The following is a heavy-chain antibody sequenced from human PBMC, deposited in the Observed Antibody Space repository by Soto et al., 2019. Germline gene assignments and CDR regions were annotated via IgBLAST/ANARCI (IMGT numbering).Heavy chain of an antibody. Sequence: QVQLQESGPGLMKPSQTLSLTCTVSGGSISSGGYYWSWIRQHPGKGLEWIGYIYYSGTTYYNPSLKSRVSISLDTSKHQFSLKLSSVTAAGAAVYYCARSVLPWGQGTLVTVSS. CDR2: IYYSGTT. CDR3: ARSVLP. J-gene: IGHJ5*02. V-gene: IGHV4-31*03. CDR1: GGSISSGGYY.